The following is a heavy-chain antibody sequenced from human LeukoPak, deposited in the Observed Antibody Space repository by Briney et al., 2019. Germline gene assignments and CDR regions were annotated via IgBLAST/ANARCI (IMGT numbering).Heavy chain of an antibody. CDR2: IYHNENT. CDR3: AREDHGGFYYYFDS. Sequence: SETLSLTCTVSGGSMSSRYYWSWIRQSPGKGLEWIEYIYHNENTDYNPSLKSRVTISIDTSKNQFSLELSSVTAADTAVYYCAREDHGGFYYYFDSWGQGILVTVSS. D-gene: IGHD4-23*01. CDR1: GGSMSSRYY. J-gene: IGHJ4*02. V-gene: IGHV4-59*01.